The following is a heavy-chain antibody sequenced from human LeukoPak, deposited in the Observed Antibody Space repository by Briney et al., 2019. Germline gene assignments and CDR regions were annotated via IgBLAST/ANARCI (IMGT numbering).Heavy chain of an antibody. V-gene: IGHV5-51*01. J-gene: IGHJ4*02. CDR2: IYPGDCDT. Sequence: GESLKISCQGSGYSFTSYWIGWVRQMPGKGLEWMGIIYPGDCDTRYSPSFEGQVTVSADKSISTAHLQWSSLKASDTAMYYCARTTYSGGDCHFDYWGQGTLVTVSS. CDR3: ARTTYSGGDCHFDY. CDR1: GYSFTSYW. D-gene: IGHD2-21*02.